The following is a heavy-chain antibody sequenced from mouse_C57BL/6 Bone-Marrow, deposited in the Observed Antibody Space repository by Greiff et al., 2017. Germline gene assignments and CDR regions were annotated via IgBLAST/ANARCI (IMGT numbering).Heavy chain of an antibody. J-gene: IGHJ3*01. D-gene: IGHD2-1*01. CDR1: GYTFTDYY. V-gene: IGHV1-19*01. Sequence: VQLQQSGPVLVKPGASVKMSCKASGYTFTDYYMNWVKQSHGKSLEWIGVINPYNGGTSYNQKFKGKATLTVDKSSSTAYMQLNSLTSEDSAVYYCTRGRDGNYVFAYWGQGTLVTVSA. CDR3: TRGRDGNYVFAY. CDR2: INPYNGGT.